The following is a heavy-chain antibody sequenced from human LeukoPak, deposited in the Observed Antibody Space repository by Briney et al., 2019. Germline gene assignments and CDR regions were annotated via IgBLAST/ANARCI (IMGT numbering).Heavy chain of an antibody. CDR2: IYHSGST. CDR1: GGSISSSNW. CDR3: ARDKVITGTQIAFDI. J-gene: IGHJ3*02. Sequence: PSETLSLTCAVSGGSISSSNWWSWVRQPPGRGLEWIGEIYHSGSTNYNPSLKSRVTISVDKSKNQFSLKLSSVTAAGTAVYYCARDKVITGTQIAFDIWGQGTMVTVSS. V-gene: IGHV4-4*02. D-gene: IGHD1-7*01.